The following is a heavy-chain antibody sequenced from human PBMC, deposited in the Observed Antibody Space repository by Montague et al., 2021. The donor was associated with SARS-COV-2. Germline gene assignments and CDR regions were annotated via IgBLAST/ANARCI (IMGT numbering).Heavy chain of an antibody. CDR3: AADYGERDWFDP. Sequence: SETLSLTCTVSGGSISSSSYYWGWIRQPPGKGLEWIGSIYYSGSTYYNPSLKSRVTISVDTSKNQFSLKLGSVTVADTAVYYCAADYGERDWFDPWGQGTLVTVSS. J-gene: IGHJ5*02. D-gene: IGHD4-17*01. CDR2: IYYSGST. V-gene: IGHV4-39*01. CDR1: GGSISSSSYY.